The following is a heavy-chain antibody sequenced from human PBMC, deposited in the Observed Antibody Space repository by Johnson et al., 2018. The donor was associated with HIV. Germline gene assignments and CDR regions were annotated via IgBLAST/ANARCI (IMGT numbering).Heavy chain of an antibody. Sequence: MQLVESGGGMVQPGGSLRLSCAASGFTVSSNYMSWVRQAPGKGLEWVSIIYSGGVTNYADSVKGRFTISRDNSKNTLYLQMNSLRAEDTAVYYCARMTTTVSHHDAFDIWGQGTMVTVSS. CDR3: ARMTTTVSHHDAFDI. D-gene: IGHD4-17*01. CDR1: GFTVSSNY. CDR2: IYSGGVT. J-gene: IGHJ3*02. V-gene: IGHV3-66*01.